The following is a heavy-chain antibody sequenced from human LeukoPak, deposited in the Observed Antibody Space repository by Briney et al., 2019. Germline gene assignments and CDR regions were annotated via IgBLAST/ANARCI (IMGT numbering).Heavy chain of an antibody. J-gene: IGHJ4*02. CDR1: GFTFDDYA. D-gene: IGHD6-13*01. CDR3: ARDSSSWYEGRFDY. Sequence: PGGSLRLSCAASGFTFDDYAMHWVRHAPGKGLEWVSGISWNSGSIGYADSVKGRFTISRDNAKNSLYLQMNSLRAEDTALYYCARDSSSWYEGRFDYWGQGTLVTVSS. V-gene: IGHV3-9*01. CDR2: ISWNSGSI.